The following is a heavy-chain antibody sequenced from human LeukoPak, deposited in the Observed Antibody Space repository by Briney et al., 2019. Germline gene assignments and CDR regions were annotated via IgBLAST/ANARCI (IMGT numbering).Heavy chain of an antibody. Sequence: GSVKVSCKASGYTFIDFYMHWVRQAPGQGLEWMGWIKPKEGETNYAQKFQGRVTMTRDTSISTAYMELSRLRSDDTAAYYCAIVFSTAYRDVFDPWGGGTQVTV. CDR3: AIVFSTAYRDVFDP. V-gene: IGHV1-2*02. CDR2: IKPKEGET. J-gene: IGHJ5*02. D-gene: IGHD2/OR15-2a*01. CDR1: GYTFIDFY.